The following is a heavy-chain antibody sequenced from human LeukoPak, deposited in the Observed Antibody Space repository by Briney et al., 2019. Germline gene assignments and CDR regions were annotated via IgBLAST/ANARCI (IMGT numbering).Heavy chain of an antibody. Sequence: GASLRLSCAASGFIFRNYAMSWVRQAPGKGLEWVSAITGSGGTSWYADSVKGHFTISRDNSKNTLYLQMNSLGADDTAVYYCAKWRDYDGLTGYYDSDCWGQGTLVTVSS. CDR3: AKWRDYDGLTGYYDSDC. CDR1: GFIFRNYA. J-gene: IGHJ4*02. CDR2: ITGSGGTS. D-gene: IGHD3-9*01. V-gene: IGHV3-23*01.